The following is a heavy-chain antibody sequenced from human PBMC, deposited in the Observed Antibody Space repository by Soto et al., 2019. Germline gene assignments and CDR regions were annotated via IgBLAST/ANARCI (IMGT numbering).Heavy chain of an antibody. D-gene: IGHD3-22*01. CDR2: INGGGFNT. V-gene: IGHV3-23*01. J-gene: IGHJ5*02. CDR1: GFTFSNYA. CDR3: AKGTSYYDSSRHPQSWFDP. Sequence: GGSLRLSCAASGFTFSNYAMSWVRQAPGKGLEWVSAINGGGFNTFYADSVKGRFTISRDNSRNTLYLQMDSLSAEDTAIYYCAKGTSYYDSSRHPQSWFDPWGQGTLVTVSS.